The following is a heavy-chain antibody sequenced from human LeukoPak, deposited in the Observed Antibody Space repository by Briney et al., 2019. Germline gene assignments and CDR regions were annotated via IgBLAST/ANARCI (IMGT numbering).Heavy chain of an antibody. D-gene: IGHD5-12*01. Sequence: AGGSLRLSCAASGFTVSNNYMSWVRQAPGKGLEWVSVIHSGGTTSYADSVQGRFTISRDNSKTTVYLHMNSLRAEDTAVYYCARDSDSGYGPFASWGQGTLVTVSS. CDR3: ARDSDSGYGPFAS. V-gene: IGHV3-53*01. CDR2: IHSGGTT. CDR1: GFTVSNNY. J-gene: IGHJ4*02.